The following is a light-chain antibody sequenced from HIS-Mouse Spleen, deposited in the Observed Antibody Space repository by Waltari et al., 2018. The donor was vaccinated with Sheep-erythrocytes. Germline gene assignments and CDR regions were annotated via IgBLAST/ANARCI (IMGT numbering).Light chain of an antibody. CDR1: SSDVGSYNL. V-gene: IGLV2-14*02. CDR3: QAWDSSTAWNVV. J-gene: IGLJ2*01. CDR2: EGS. Sequence: QSALTQPASVSGSPGQSITISCTGTSSDVGSYNLVSWYQQHPGKAPKPMIYEGSKRPSGIPERFSGSNSGNTATLTISGTQAMDEADYYCQAWDSSTAWNVVFGGGTKLTVL.